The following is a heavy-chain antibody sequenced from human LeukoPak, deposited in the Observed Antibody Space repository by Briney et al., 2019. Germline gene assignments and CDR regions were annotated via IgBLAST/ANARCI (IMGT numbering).Heavy chain of an antibody. D-gene: IGHD3-10*01. J-gene: IGHJ5*02. CDR1: GFTFSDYY. CDR3: ARVSTAPSSMVRGNWFDP. V-gene: IGHV3-11*01. Sequence: GGALRLSCAASGFTFSDYYMSLIRQAPGKGLEWVSYISRSGSTIYYADSVKGRFTISRDNAKNSLYLQMNSLRAEDTAVYYCARVSTAPSSMVRGNWFDPWGQGTLVTVSS. CDR2: ISRSGSTI.